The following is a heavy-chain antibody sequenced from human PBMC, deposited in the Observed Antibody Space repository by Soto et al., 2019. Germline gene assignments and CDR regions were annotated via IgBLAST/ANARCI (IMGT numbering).Heavy chain of an antibody. D-gene: IGHD1-26*01. Sequence: SETLSLTCSVSGGSVSSTSYYLTCIRQPPWNGLEWIGYIHYSGSTNYNPSLKSRVAMSVDTSKNHFSLKLSSVTAADTAVYYCARGWEHLYFDYWGQGALVTVSS. CDR1: GGSVSSTSYY. V-gene: IGHV4-61*01. CDR3: ARGWEHLYFDY. J-gene: IGHJ4*02. CDR2: IHYSGST.